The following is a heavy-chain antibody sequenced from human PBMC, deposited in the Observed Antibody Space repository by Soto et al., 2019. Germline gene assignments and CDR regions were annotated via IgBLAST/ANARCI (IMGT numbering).Heavy chain of an antibody. CDR3: ASLGIAVAGLNYYYGMDV. J-gene: IGHJ6*02. CDR1: GFTFSSYG. Sequence: QVQLVESGGGVVQPGRSLRLSCAASGFTFSSYGMHWVRQAPGEGLEWVAVIWYDGSNKYYADSVKGRFTISRDNSKNTLYLQMNSLRAEDTAVYYCASLGIAVAGLNYYYGMDVWGQGTTVTVSS. D-gene: IGHD6-19*01. V-gene: IGHV3-33*01. CDR2: IWYDGSNK.